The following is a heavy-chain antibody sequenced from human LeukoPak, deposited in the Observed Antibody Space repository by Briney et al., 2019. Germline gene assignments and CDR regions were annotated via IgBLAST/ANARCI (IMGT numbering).Heavy chain of an antibody. CDR3: ARDGDYDRSYRSGFDY. V-gene: IGHV3-48*04. J-gene: IGHJ4*02. D-gene: IGHD1-26*01. CDR2: ISTSTNSI. CDR1: GFTFSTYT. Sequence: GGSLRLSCAASGFTFSTYTMNWVRQAPGKGLEWVSYISTSTNSIYYADSVRGRFTISRDNAKNSLYLQMNSLRAEDTAVYFCARDGDYDRSYRSGFDYWGQGTLVTVSS.